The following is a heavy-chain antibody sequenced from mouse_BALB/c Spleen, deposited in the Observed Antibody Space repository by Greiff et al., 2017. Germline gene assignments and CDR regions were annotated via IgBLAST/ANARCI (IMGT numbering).Heavy chain of an antibody. V-gene: IGHV1-9*01. CDR2: ILPGSGST. D-gene: IGHD3-1*01. CDR3: ARSGSSGYLYYAMDY. CDR1: GYTFSSYW. J-gene: IGHJ4*01. Sequence: VQLQQSGAELMKPGASVKISCKATGYTFSSYWIEWVKQRPGHGLEWIGEILPGSGSTNYNEKFKGKATFTADTSSNTAYMQLSSLTSEDSAVYYCARSGSSGYLYYAMDYWGQGTSVTVSS.